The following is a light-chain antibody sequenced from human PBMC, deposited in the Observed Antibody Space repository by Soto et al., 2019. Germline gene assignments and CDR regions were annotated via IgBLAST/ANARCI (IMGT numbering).Light chain of an antibody. CDR3: QQFNNIPFT. Sequence: DIQMTQSPSSLSASVGDRVTITCQATQDISNHLNWYQQKPGKAPNLLIYDASNLEMGVPSRFSGSGSGTDFTLTIRGLQPEDLATYYCQQFNNIPFTFGGGTKVEIK. CDR2: DAS. V-gene: IGKV1-33*01. CDR1: QDISNH. J-gene: IGKJ4*01.